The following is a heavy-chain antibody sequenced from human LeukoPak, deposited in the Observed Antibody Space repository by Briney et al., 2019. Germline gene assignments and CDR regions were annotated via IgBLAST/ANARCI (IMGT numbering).Heavy chain of an antibody. CDR3: AKEMIVVVTREDAFDI. J-gene: IGHJ3*02. V-gene: IGHV3-30*18. CDR2: ISYDGSNK. Sequence: GGSLRLSCAAPGFTFSSYGMHWVRQAPGKGLEWVAVISYDGSNKYYADSVKGRFTISRDNSKNTLYLQMNSLRAEDTAVYYCAKEMIVVVTREDAFDIWGQGTMVTVSS. D-gene: IGHD3-22*01. CDR1: GFTFSSYG.